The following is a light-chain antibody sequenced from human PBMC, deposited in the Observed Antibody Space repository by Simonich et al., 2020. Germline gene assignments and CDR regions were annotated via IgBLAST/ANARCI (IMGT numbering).Light chain of an antibody. V-gene: IGKV4-1*01. CDR2: WAS. Sequence: DIVMTQSPDSLAVSLGERATINCKSSQSGLYNSNNKNYLAWYQQKPGQPPKLLIYWASTRESGVPNRFSGSGSGTDLTLTISSLQAEDVAVYYCQQYYSTPRTFGQGTKVEIK. CDR1: QSGLYNSNNKNY. J-gene: IGKJ1*01. CDR3: QQYYSTPRT.